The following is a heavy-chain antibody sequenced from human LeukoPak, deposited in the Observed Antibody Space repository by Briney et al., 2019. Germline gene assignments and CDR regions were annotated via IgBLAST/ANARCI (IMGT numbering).Heavy chain of an antibody. V-gene: IGHV3-23*01. CDR2: ISGSGGST. CDR1: GFTFSGYA. Sequence: PGGSLRLSCAASGFTFSGYAMSWVRQAPGKGLEWVSVISGSGGSTYSADSVKGRFTISRDNSMNTLYLQMNSLTAEDTAVYYCAKDIGRRWGIVATTAFDYWGQGTLVSVSS. D-gene: IGHD5-12*01. CDR3: AKDIGRRWGIVATTAFDY. J-gene: IGHJ4*02.